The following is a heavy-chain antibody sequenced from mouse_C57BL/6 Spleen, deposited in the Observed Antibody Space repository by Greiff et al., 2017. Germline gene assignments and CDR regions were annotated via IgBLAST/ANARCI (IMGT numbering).Heavy chain of an antibody. CDR2: IDPENGDT. Sequence: EVQLQQSGAELVRPGASVKLSCTASGFNIKDDYMHWVKQRPGQGLEWIGWIDPENGDTEYASKFQGKATITADTSSNTAYLQLSSLTSEDSAVYYCATLHYGNSSHWWGQGTTLTVSS. CDR1: GFNIKDDY. CDR3: ATLHYGNSSHW. V-gene: IGHV14-4*01. J-gene: IGHJ2*01. D-gene: IGHD1-1*01.